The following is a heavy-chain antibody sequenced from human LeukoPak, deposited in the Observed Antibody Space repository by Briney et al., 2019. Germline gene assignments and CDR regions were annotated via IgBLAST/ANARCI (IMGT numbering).Heavy chain of an antibody. CDR1: GYSFTSYW. D-gene: IGHD6-19*01. CDR2: IYPGDSDT. CDR3: ARPGWYYAFDI. V-gene: IGHV5-51*01. Sequence: GESLKISCKGSGYSFTSYWIGGGRQMPGKGLGWVGIIYPGDSDTRYSPSFQRQVTISADKSISTAYLQWSSLKASDTAMYYCARPGWYYAFDIWGQGTMVTVSS. J-gene: IGHJ3*02.